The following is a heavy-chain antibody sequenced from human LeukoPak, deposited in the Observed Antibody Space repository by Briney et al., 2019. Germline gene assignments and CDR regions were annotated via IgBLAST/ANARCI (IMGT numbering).Heavy chain of an antibody. J-gene: IGHJ4*02. CDR3: ARAPNHSPYSSGWNGYFDY. CDR1: GGSFSGYY. D-gene: IGHD6-19*01. CDR2: INHSGST. Sequence: AETLSLTCAVYGGSFSGYYWSWIRQPPGKGLEWIGEINHSGSTNYNPSLKSRVTISVDTSKNQFSLKLSSVTAADTAVYYCARAPNHSPYSSGWNGYFDYWGQGTLVTVSS. V-gene: IGHV4-34*01.